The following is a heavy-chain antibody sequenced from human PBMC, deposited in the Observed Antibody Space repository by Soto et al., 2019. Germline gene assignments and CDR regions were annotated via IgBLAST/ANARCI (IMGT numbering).Heavy chain of an antibody. CDR3: ATELIRQQSQTCDY. CDR2: INPNSGDT. D-gene: IGHD1-1*01. J-gene: IGHJ4*02. CDR1: GYIFTGYY. V-gene: IGHV1-2*04. Sequence: ASVKVSCKASGYIFTGYYMHWVRQAPGQGLEWMGWINPNSGDTNYAQKFQGWVTMTRDTSISTAYMELSRLRTDDTAVYYCATELIRQQSQTCDYWGQGTLVTVSS.